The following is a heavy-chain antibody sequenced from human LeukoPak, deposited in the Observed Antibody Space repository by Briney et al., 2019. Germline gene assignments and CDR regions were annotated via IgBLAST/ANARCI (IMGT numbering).Heavy chain of an antibody. J-gene: IGHJ4*02. Sequence: SETLSLTCSVSGGSISSYYWSWIRQPPGKGLEWIGYIYYSGSTNYNPSLKSRVTISVDTSKNQFSLKLSSVTAADTAVYYCARARVWLDYWGQGTLVTVSS. V-gene: IGHV4-59*01. CDR1: GGSISSYY. D-gene: IGHD6-13*01. CDR2: IYYSGST. CDR3: ARARVWLDY.